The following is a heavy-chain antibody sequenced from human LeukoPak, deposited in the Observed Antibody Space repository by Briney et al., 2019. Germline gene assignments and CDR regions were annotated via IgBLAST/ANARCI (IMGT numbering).Heavy chain of an antibody. V-gene: IGHV3-7*01. D-gene: IGHD1-7*01. Sequence: PGGSPRLSCAASGFTVSSNYMSWVRQAPGKGLEWVANINQDGSAKYFVDSVKGRFTISRDNAKNSMYLQMNSLRAEDTAVYYCARWEIRGTAHKLDYWGQGTLVTVSS. J-gene: IGHJ4*02. CDR2: INQDGSAK. CDR3: ARWEIRGTAHKLDY. CDR1: GFTVSSNY.